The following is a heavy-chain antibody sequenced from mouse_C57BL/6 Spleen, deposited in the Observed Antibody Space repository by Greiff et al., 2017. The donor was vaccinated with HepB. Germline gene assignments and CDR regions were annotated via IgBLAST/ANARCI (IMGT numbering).Heavy chain of an antibody. V-gene: IGHV1-50*01. CDR1: GYTFTSYW. J-gene: IGHJ2*01. CDR3: ARGCWDGD. Sequence: VQLQQPGAELVKPGASVKLSCKASGYTFTSYWMQWVKQSPGQGLEWIGEIDPSDSYTNYNQKFKGKATLTVDTSSSTAYMQLSSLTSEDSAVYDCARGCWDGDWGQGTTLTVSS. CDR2: IDPSDSYT. D-gene: IGHD4-1*01.